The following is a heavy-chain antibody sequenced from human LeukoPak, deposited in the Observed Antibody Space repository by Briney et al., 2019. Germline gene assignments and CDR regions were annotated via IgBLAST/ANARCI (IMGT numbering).Heavy chain of an antibody. CDR2: IHQDGNEK. CDR3: ARGRGYYDSSGYNY. J-gene: IGHJ4*02. CDR1: GFTFSTYW. V-gene: IGHV3-7*01. D-gene: IGHD3-22*01. Sequence: GGSLRLSCAASGFTFSTYWMSWVRQAPGKGLEWVANIHQDGNEKYYVDSVKGRFTISRDNAKNSLYLQMNSLRAEDTAVYYCARGRGYYDSSGYNYWGQGTLVTVSS.